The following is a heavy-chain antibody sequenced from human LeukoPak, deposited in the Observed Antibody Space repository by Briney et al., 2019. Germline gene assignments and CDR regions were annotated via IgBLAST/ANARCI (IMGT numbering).Heavy chain of an antibody. CDR1: GFSFTNAW. CDR2: IKNKDDGETT. CDR3: TTDLGLTMIRGVLVS. J-gene: IGHJ4*02. V-gene: IGHV3-15*01. D-gene: IGHD3-10*01. Sequence: PGGSLRLSCADSGFSFTNAWMSWVRQAPGKGLEWVGRIKNKDDGETTDYAAPVKGRFTLSRDDSKATLYLQMNSLQTEDTAVYYCTTDLGLTMIRGVLVSWGRGTLVTVSS.